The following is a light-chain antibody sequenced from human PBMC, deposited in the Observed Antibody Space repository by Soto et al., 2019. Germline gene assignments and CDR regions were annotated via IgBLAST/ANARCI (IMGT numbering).Light chain of an antibody. CDR1: RSISST. V-gene: IGKV3-15*01. Sequence: EIVMTQSPATLSVSPGERATLSCRASRSISSTVAWYQQKPGQAPRLLIHSASTRATGIPARFSGAGSGTEFTLAIGSLQSEDVAVYYCQQYDDWPTTFGQGTKVDTK. J-gene: IGKJ1*01. CDR3: QQYDDWPTT. CDR2: SAS.